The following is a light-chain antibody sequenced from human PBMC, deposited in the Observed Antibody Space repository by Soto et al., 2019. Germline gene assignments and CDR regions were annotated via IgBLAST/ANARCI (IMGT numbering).Light chain of an antibody. CDR3: CSYARGSRA. Sequence: QSVLTQPPSASGSPGQSVTISCTGTSSDIGGYNYVSWYQQHPGKAPKLIIYEGTKRPAGVSDRFSGSKSGNTASLTISGLQAEDEADYYCCSYARGSRAFGGGTKLTVL. V-gene: IGLV2-8*01. CDR1: SSDIGGYNY. J-gene: IGLJ3*02. CDR2: EGT.